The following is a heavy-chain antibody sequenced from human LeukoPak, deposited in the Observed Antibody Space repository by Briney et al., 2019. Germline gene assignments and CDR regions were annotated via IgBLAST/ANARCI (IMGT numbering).Heavy chain of an antibody. D-gene: IGHD6-13*01. CDR2: ISYDGSNK. CDR3: ARAIAAAGTD. J-gene: IGHJ4*02. Sequence: GGSLRLSCTGSGFTFGDSEMSWVRQAPGKGLEWVAVISYDGSNKYYADSVKGRFTISRDNSKNTLYLQMNSLRAEDTAVYYCARAIAAAGTDWGQGTLVTVSS. V-gene: IGHV3-30-3*01. CDR1: GFTFGDSE.